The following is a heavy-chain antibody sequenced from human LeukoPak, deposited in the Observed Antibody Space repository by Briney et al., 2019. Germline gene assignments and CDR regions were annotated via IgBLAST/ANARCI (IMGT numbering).Heavy chain of an antibody. V-gene: IGHV3-7*01. CDR3: AREKSDIVALAGPSECNFDY. Sequence: GGSLRLSCAASGFTFSSYWMSWVRQAPGKGLEWVANIKQDGSEKYYVDSVKGRFTISRDNAKNSLYLQMNSLRAEDTAVYYCAREKSDIVALAGPSECNFDYWGQGTLVTVSS. D-gene: IGHD6-19*01. J-gene: IGHJ4*02. CDR1: GFTFSSYW. CDR2: IKQDGSEK.